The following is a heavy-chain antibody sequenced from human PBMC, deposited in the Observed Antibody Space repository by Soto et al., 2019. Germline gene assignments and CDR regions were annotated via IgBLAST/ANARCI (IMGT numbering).Heavy chain of an antibody. CDR1: GYSFTTYW. V-gene: IGHV5-51*01. CDR3: AREGSWSGHKAFGK. Sequence: GESLKISCKGSGYSFTTYWIAWVRQMPGKGLEWMGIIYPDDSDTRYSPSFQGQVTFSADKSISTAYLTWASLKASGTAMYYCAREGSWSGHKAFGKWGQGTLVTASS. CDR2: IYPDDSDT. D-gene: IGHD3-3*01. J-gene: IGHJ4*02.